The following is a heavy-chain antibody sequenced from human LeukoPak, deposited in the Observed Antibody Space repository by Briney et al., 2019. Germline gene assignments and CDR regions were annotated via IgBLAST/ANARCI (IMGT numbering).Heavy chain of an antibody. Sequence: GGSLRLSCAASGFTFSDYYMSWIRQAPGKGLEWVSYISSSSSYINYADSVKGRFTISRDNSKNTLYLQMNSLRAEDTAVYYCAKDDLPTYSSSWYASGYWGQGTLVTVSS. J-gene: IGHJ4*02. CDR1: GFTFSDYY. CDR3: AKDDLPTYSSSWYASGY. CDR2: ISSSSSYI. V-gene: IGHV3-11*06. D-gene: IGHD6-13*01.